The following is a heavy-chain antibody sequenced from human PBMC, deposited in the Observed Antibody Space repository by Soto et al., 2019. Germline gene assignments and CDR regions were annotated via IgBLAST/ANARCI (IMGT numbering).Heavy chain of an antibody. Sequence: EVQLVESGGGLVKPGGSLRLSCAASGFTFSSQSMNWVRQAPGKGLEWVSSISSRSSEIYYADSVKGRFTISRDNAKNLLSLQMNSLRAEDTAVYYCARGDYYHYGLDVWGQGTTVTVSS. CDR2: ISSRSSEI. CDR3: ARGDYYHYGLDV. J-gene: IGHJ6*02. CDR1: GFTFSSQS. V-gene: IGHV3-21*01.